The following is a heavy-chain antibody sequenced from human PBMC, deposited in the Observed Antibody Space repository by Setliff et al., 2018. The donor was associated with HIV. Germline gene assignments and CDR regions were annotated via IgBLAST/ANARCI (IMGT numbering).Heavy chain of an antibody. D-gene: IGHD3-10*01. V-gene: IGHV4-59*01. CDR2: VYYSGST. J-gene: IGHJ6*03. CDR3: ARVLGDYYYYMDV. CDR1: GDPTSTYY. Sequence: SETLSLTCTVSGDPTSTYYWSWVRKPPGKGLEWIGYVYYSGSTSYSPSLRGRVTMSVDPSKNQFSLKLNSVTAADTAIYYCARVLGDYYYYMDVWGKGTMVTVSS.